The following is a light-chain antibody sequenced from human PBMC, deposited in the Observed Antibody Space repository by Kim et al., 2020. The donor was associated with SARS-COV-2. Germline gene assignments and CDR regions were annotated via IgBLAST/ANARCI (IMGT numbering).Light chain of an antibody. CDR3: QQYGRSPRT. CDR1: QSFSGSY. V-gene: IGKV3-20*01. Sequence: SPGERATLSCRASQSFSGSYLAWYQQKPGQAPRLLISGASTRATGIPDRFSGSGSGTDFTLTISRLEPEDFAVYYCQQYGRSPRTFGQGTKVDIK. J-gene: IGKJ1*01. CDR2: GAS.